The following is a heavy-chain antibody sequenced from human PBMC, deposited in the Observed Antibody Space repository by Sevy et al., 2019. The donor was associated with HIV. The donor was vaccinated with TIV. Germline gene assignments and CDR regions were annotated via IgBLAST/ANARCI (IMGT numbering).Heavy chain of an antibody. CDR2: IKSKTAGGTT. V-gene: IGHV3-15*05. D-gene: IGHD4-17*01. CDR3: TIEVYGDLSYGMDV. J-gene: IGHJ6*02. Sequence: GGSLRLSCAGSGFTFSHAWMTWVRQAPGKGLEWVGRIKSKTAGGTTDYSAPVKGRFTISRDDSETTMYLQMNSLKTEDTAVYYSTIEVYGDLSYGMDVWGQGTTVTVSS. CDR1: GFTFSHAW.